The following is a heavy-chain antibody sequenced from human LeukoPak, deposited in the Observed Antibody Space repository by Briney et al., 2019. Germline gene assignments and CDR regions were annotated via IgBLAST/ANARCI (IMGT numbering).Heavy chain of an antibody. CDR3: AKAEAVAGTFDS. D-gene: IGHD6-19*01. V-gene: IGHV3-72*01. CDR2: SRNKANSYTT. Sequence: GGSLRLSCAASGFTFSSYAMSWVRQAPGKGLEWVGRSRNKANSYTTDYAASVKGRFTISRDDSQNSVYLQMNSLKTEDTAVYYCAKAEAVAGTFDSWGQGTLVTVSS. CDR1: GFTFSSYA. J-gene: IGHJ4*02.